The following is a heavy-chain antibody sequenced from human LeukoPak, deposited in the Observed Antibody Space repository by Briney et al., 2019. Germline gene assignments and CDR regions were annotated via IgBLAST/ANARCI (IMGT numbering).Heavy chain of an antibody. CDR1: GGSFSGYY. CDR2: IYASGST. Sequence: PSETLSLTCAVYGGSFSGYYWSWIRQPPGKGLEWIGRIYASGSTNYNPSLKSRVTMSVDTSKNQFSLKLSSVTAADTAVYYCARVDLIAAAGGFDPWGQGTLVTVSS. CDR3: ARVDLIAAAGGFDP. J-gene: IGHJ5*02. V-gene: IGHV4-59*10. D-gene: IGHD6-13*01.